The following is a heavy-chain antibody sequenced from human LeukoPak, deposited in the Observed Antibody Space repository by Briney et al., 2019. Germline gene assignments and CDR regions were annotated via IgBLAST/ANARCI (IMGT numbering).Heavy chain of an antibody. CDR1: GGSISSSSYY. V-gene: IGHV4-39*01. CDR3: ARVEYEVDY. CDR2: IYYSGST. D-gene: IGHD2-2*01. J-gene: IGHJ4*02. Sequence: PSKTLSLTCTVSGGSISSSSYYWGWIRQPPGKGLEWIGSIYYSGSTYYNPSLKRRVTISVDTSKNQFSLKLSSVTAADTAEYYCARVEYEVDYWGQGTLVTVSS.